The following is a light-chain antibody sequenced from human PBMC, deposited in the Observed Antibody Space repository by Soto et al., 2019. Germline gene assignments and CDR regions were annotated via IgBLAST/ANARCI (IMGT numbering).Light chain of an antibody. J-gene: IGKJ1*01. CDR2: NSF. CDR1: QSVRSNY. Sequence: EIVLTQSPGTISLSPGERATLSCRASQSVRSNYLAWYQQKPGQAPRLLIYNSFTRATGIPDRFSGSGSGTDFTLTISRLEPEDFALYYCQQYRDLPQTFGQGTQVEI. V-gene: IGKV3-20*01. CDR3: QQYRDLPQT.